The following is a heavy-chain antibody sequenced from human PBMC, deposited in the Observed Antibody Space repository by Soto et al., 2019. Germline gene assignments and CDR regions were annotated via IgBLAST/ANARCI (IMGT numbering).Heavy chain of an antibody. D-gene: IGHD3-22*01. CDR1: GGTFSSYA. Sequence: ASVKVSCKASGGTFSSYAISWVRQAPGQGLEWMGGIIPIFGTANYAQKFQGRVTITADESTSTAYMELSSLRSEDTAVYYCATTYYYDSSGYSPYYYYYYMDVWGKGTTVTVSS. J-gene: IGHJ6*03. CDR3: ATTYYYDSSGYSPYYYYYYMDV. CDR2: IIPIFGTA. V-gene: IGHV1-69*13.